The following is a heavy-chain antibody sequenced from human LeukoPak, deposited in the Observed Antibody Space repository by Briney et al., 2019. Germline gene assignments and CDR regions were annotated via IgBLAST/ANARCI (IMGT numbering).Heavy chain of an antibody. D-gene: IGHD6-19*01. CDR3: ASDDDKYGSGWYGIVS. Sequence: SETLSLTCAVYGGSFSGYYWSWIRQPPGKGLEWIGEINHSGSTNYNPSLKSRVTISVDTSKNQFSLKLSSVTAADTAVYYCASDDDKYGSGWYGIVSWGQGTLVTVSS. J-gene: IGHJ4*02. CDR1: GGSFSGYY. CDR2: INHSGST. V-gene: IGHV4-34*01.